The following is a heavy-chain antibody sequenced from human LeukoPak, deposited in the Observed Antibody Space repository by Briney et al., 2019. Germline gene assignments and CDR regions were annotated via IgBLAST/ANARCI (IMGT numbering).Heavy chain of an antibody. CDR3: ARDPGGYSGYDNNWFDP. CDR2: ISYDGSNK. J-gene: IGHJ5*02. D-gene: IGHD5-12*01. V-gene: IGHV3-30*03. CDR1: GFTFSSYS. Sequence: SGGSLRLSCAASGFTFSSYSMNWVRQAPGKGLEWVAVISYDGSNKYYADSVKGRFTISRDNSKNTLYLQMNSLRAEDTAVYYCARDPGGYSGYDNNWFDPWGQGTLVTVSS.